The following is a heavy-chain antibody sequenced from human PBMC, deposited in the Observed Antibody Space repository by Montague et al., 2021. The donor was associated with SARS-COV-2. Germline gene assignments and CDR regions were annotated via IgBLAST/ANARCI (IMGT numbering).Heavy chain of an antibody. V-gene: IGHV3-48*03. CDR2: IGSRGTSK. D-gene: IGHD5-24*01. CDR3: ARAVGDGYNSYYFGY. CDR1: GFTFGLYD. J-gene: IGHJ4*02. Sequence: SLRLSCAASGFTFGLYDMNWVRQAPGKGLEWVSYIGSRGTSKYYADSVKGRFTISRDTAKSSLYLQMNSLRAEDSAVYYCARAVGDGYNSYYFGYWGQGTLVTVSS.